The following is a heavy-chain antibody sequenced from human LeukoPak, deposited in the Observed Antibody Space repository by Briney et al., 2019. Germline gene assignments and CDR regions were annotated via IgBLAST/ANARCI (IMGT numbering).Heavy chain of an antibody. V-gene: IGHV3-23*01. Sequence: GGSVRLSCAASGFTFSSYAMSWVRQAPGKGLEWVSAISGSGGSTYYADSVKGRFTISRDNSKNTLYLQMNSLRAEDTAVYYCAKSANSVGAEYYFDYWGQGTLVTVSS. CDR1: GFTFSSYA. CDR2: ISGSGGST. J-gene: IGHJ4*02. D-gene: IGHD1-26*01. CDR3: AKSANSVGAEYYFDY.